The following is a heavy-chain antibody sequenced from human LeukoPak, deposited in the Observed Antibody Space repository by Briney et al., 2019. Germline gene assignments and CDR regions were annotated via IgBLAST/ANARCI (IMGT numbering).Heavy chain of an antibody. J-gene: IGHJ5*02. Sequence: PGRSLRLSCAASGFTFSSHGMQWVRQAPGKGLEWVALIWYDGSKTNYVDSVMGRFTISRDSSKNTLYLQMDNLRDEDTAVYFCAKDLSYGSLWFDPWGQGTLVTVSS. CDR1: GFTFSSHG. CDR2: IWYDGSKT. V-gene: IGHV3-33*06. D-gene: IGHD3-10*01. CDR3: AKDLSYGSLWFDP.